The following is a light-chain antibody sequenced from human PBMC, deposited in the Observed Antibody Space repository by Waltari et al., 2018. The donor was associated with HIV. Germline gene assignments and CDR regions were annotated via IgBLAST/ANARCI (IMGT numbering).Light chain of an antibody. V-gene: IGKV3-11*01. CDR3: QQRSNWPLT. CDR2: EAS. J-gene: IGKJ4*01. CDR1: LSVNRY. Sequence: EIVLTQSPATLSLSPGERATLSCRASLSVNRYLAWFQQKPGQAPRLLLYEASNRATGIPARFSGSGSGTDFTLTIASLEPEDFAIYYCQQRSNWPLTFGGGTKVEIK.